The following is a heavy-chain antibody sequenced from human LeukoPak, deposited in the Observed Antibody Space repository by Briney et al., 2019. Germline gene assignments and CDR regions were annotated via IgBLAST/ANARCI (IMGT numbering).Heavy chain of an antibody. D-gene: IGHD3-10*01. CDR1: GFTVSTNY. CDR2: IYTGGST. J-gene: IGHJ4*02. Sequence: PGGSLRLSCAASGFTVSTNYMSWVRQASGKGLEWVSVIYTGGSTYYADSVKGRFTISRDNSKNTLYLQMNSLRAEDTAVYYCARWFEGPFDYWGQGTLVTVSS. CDR3: ARWFEGPFDY. V-gene: IGHV3-53*01.